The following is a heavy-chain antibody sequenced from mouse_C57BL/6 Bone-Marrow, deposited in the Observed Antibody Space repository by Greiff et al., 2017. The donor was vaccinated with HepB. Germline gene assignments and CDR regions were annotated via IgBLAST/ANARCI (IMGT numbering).Heavy chain of an antibody. CDR2: IYPGSGST. CDR1: GYTFTSYW. Sequence: VQLQQPGAELVKPGASVKMSCKASGYTFTSYWITWVKQRPGQGLEWIGDIYPGSGSTNYNEKFKSKATLTVDTSSSTAYMQLSSLTSEDSAVYYCARLPITTVVSYYAMDYWGQGTSVTVSS. CDR3: ARLPITTVVSYYAMDY. J-gene: IGHJ4*01. V-gene: IGHV1-55*01. D-gene: IGHD1-1*01.